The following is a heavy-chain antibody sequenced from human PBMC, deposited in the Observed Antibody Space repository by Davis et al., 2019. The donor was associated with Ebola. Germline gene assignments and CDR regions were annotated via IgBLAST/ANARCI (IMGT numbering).Heavy chain of an antibody. CDR3: ARRGYCSSTSCYTGGWYFDL. CDR1: GGSISSGGYY. CDR2: IYYSGST. Sequence: LRLSCTVSGGSISSGGYYWSWIRQHPGKGLEWIGYIYYSGSTYYNPSLKSRVTISVDTSKNQLSLTLSSVTAADTAVYYCARRGYCSSTSCYTGGWYFDLWGRGTLVTVSS. D-gene: IGHD2-2*02. J-gene: IGHJ2*01. V-gene: IGHV4-31*03.